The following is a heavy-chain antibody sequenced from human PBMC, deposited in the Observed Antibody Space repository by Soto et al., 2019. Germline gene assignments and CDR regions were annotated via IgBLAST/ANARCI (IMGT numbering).Heavy chain of an antibody. J-gene: IGHJ4*02. V-gene: IGHV3-23*01. CDR2: ISGSGGST. D-gene: IGHD6-13*01. CDR1: GFTFSSYA. Sequence: EVQLLESGGGLVQPGGSLRLSCAASGFTFSSYAMSWVRQAPGKGLEWVSAISGSGGSTYYADSLKGRFTISRDNSKNTLYLQMNSLRAEDTAVYYCLSSSWEFVNYWGQGTLVTVSS. CDR3: LSSSWEFVNY.